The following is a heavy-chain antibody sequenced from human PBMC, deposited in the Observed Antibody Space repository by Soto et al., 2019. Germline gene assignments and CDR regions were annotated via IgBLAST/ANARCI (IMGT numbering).Heavy chain of an antibody. D-gene: IGHD2-2*01. V-gene: IGHV1-69*12. CDR3: AREGLTFGPRAVGGAFDI. J-gene: IGHJ3*02. Sequence: QVQLVQSGTEVRKPGSSVKVSCKASGGTFDSNAISWVRLAPGQGLEWMGGIIPIFGTINNAQKFQDRVNITADESANIVYMELSSLRSEDTAIYYCAREGLTFGPRAVGGAFDIWGQGTLVTVSS. CDR1: GGTFDSNA. CDR2: IIPIFGTI.